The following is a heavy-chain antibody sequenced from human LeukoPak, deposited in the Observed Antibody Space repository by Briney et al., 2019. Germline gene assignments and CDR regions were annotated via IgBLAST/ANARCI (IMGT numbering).Heavy chain of an antibody. D-gene: IGHD3-10*01. Sequence: GGSLRLSCAASGFTLSSYGMHWVRQAPGKGLEWVAVISYDGSNRYYADSVKGRFTISRDNSKNTLYLQMNSLRAEDTAVYYCARESGYYGSGFDPWGQGTLVTVSS. V-gene: IGHV3-30*03. J-gene: IGHJ5*02. CDR1: GFTLSSYG. CDR3: ARESGYYGSGFDP. CDR2: ISYDGSNR.